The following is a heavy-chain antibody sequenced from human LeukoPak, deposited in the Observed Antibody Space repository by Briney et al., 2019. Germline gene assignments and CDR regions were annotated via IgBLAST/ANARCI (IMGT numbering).Heavy chain of an antibody. Sequence: SETLSLTCAVYGGSFSGYYWTLIRQTPGKGLEWIGEISHTGLTGSNPSLKSRVTISVDTSKNQFSLKLSSVTAADTAVYYCARDPPAVGFDYWGQGTLVTVSS. CDR1: GGSFSGYY. CDR3: ARDPPAVGFDY. CDR2: ISHTGLT. D-gene: IGHD4-23*01. V-gene: IGHV4-34*01. J-gene: IGHJ4*02.